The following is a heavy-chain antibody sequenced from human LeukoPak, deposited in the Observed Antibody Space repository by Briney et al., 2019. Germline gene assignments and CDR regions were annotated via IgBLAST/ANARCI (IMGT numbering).Heavy chain of an antibody. CDR2: INPNSGGT. Sequence: GASVKVSFKASGYTFTGYYMHSVRQAPGHGLEWMGWINPNSGGTNYAQKFQGRVTMTRDTSISTAYMELSRLRSDETAVYYCARAISCDSSTDFDYWGQGTLVTVSS. D-gene: IGHD3-22*01. CDR1: GYTFTGYY. V-gene: IGHV1-2*02. CDR3: ARAISCDSSTDFDY. J-gene: IGHJ4*02.